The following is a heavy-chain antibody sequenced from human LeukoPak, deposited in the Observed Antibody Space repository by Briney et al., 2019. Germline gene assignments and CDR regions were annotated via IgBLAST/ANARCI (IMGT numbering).Heavy chain of an antibody. CDR2: IYYSGDI. J-gene: IGHJ3*02. Sequence: PSETLSLTCTVSGGSISSYYWSWIRQPPGKGLEWIGYIYYSGDINYNPSLKSRVTISVDTSKNQFSLKLSSVTAADTAAYYCARGDYGTSIGAFDIWGQGTIVSVSS. V-gene: IGHV4-59*01. CDR1: GGSISSYY. D-gene: IGHD4/OR15-4a*01. CDR3: ARGDYGTSIGAFDI.